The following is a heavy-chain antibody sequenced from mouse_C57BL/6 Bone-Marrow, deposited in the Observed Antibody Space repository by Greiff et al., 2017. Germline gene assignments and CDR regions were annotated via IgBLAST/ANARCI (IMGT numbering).Heavy chain of an antibody. J-gene: IGHJ1*03. Sequence: EVQLVESGGDLVKPGGSLKLSCAASGFTFSSYGMSWVRQTPDKRLEWVATISSGGSYTYSPDSVKGRFTISRDNAKNTLYLQMSSLKSEDTAMYYCARIYSWYFDVWGTGTTVTVSS. CDR1: GFTFSSYG. CDR2: ISSGGSYT. CDR3: ARIYSWYFDV. V-gene: IGHV5-6*01. D-gene: IGHD1-1*01.